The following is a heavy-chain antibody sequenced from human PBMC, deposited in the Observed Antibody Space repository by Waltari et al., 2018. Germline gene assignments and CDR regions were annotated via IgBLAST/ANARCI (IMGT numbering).Heavy chain of an antibody. CDR1: GYSISSGYY. J-gene: IGHJ4*02. CDR3: ARLAVAKRPPYFDY. V-gene: IGHV4-38-2*01. CDR2: IYHSGST. Sequence: QVQLQESGPGLVKPSETLSLTCAVSGYSISSGYYWGWIRQPPGKGLEWIGSIYHSGSTYYNPSLKSRVTISVDTSKNQFSLKLSSVTAADTAVYYCARLAVAKRPPYFDYWGQGTLVTVSS. D-gene: IGHD6-19*01.